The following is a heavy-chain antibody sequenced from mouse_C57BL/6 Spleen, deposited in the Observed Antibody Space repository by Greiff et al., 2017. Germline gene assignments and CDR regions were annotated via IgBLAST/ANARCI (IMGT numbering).Heavy chain of an antibody. CDR2: IYPGDGDT. V-gene: IGHV1-82*01. D-gene: IGHD2-5*01. CDR1: GYAFSSSW. Sequence: LVESGPELVKPGASVKISCKASGYAFSSSWMNWVKQRPGKGLEWIGRIYPGDGDTNYNGKFKGKATLTADKSSSTAYMQLSSLTSEDSAVYFCARGGYSKRGAMDYWGQGTSVTVSS. CDR3: ARGGYSKRGAMDY. J-gene: IGHJ4*01.